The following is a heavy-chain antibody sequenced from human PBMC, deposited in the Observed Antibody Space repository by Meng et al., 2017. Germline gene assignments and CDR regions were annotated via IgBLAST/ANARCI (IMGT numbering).Heavy chain of an antibody. Sequence: ASVKVSCKASGYTFTSYAMHWVRQAPGQRLEWMGWINAGNGNTKYSQKFQGRVTITRNTSISKAYMELSSLRSEDTAVYYCAREPRRYYDSSGYYYYYYGMDVWGQGTTVTVSS. CDR1: GYTFTSYA. D-gene: IGHD3-22*01. V-gene: IGHV1-3*01. CDR3: AREPRRYYDSSGYYYYYYGMDV. CDR2: INAGNGNT. J-gene: IGHJ6*02.